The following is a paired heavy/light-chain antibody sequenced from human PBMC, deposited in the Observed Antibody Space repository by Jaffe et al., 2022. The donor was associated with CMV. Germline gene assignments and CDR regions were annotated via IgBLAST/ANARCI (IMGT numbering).Light chain of an antibody. J-gene: IGKJ1*01. CDR3: QQYYSYPPT. V-gene: IGKV1-8*01. CDR2: AAS. CDR1: QGISSY. Sequence: AIRITQSPSSLSASTGDRVTITCRASQGISSYLAWYQQKPGKAPKLLIYAASTLQSGVPSRFSGSGSGTDFTLTISCLQSEDFATYYCQQYYSYPPTFGQGTKVEIK.
Heavy chain of an antibody. J-gene: IGHJ6*03. V-gene: IGHV1-18*04. CDR3: ARAGGYCSSTSCYELIFGAGGYYYMDV. D-gene: IGHD2-2*01. Sequence: QVQLVQSGAEVKKPGASVKVSCKASGYTFTSYGISWVRQAPGQGLEWMGWISAYNGNTNYAQKLQGRVTMTTDTSTSTAYMELRSLRSDDTAVYYCARAGGYCSSTSCYELIFGAGGYYYMDVWGKGTTVTVSS. CDR1: GYTFTSYG. CDR2: ISAYNGNT.